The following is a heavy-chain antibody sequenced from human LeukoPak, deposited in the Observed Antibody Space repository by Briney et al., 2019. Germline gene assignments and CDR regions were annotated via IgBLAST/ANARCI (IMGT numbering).Heavy chain of an antibody. D-gene: IGHD2-2*01. V-gene: IGHV3-21*01. J-gene: IGHJ4*02. CDR1: GFTFSSYS. Sequence: PGGSLRLSCAASGFTFSSYSMNWVRQAPGKGLEWVSSSSSSSSYIYYADSVKGRFTISRDNAKNSLYLQMNSLRAEDTAVYYCARAVGYCSSTSCYSDYFDYWGQGTLVTVSS. CDR2: SSSSSSYI. CDR3: ARAVGYCSSTSCYSDYFDY.